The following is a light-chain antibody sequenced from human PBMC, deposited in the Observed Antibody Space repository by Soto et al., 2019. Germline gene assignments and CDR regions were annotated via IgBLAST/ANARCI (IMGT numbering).Light chain of an antibody. CDR3: QHSYSTPPT. CDR2: AAS. J-gene: IGKJ4*01. Sequence: DIQMTQSPSCLSASVGDRFTSTCRASQNIINFLNWYQQRKGKAPKXXIYAASSLHSGVPSRFSGSLYGTDFNLTISSLQPEDFATYYCQHSYSTPPTFGGGTKVDIK. V-gene: IGKV1-39*01. CDR1: QNIINF.